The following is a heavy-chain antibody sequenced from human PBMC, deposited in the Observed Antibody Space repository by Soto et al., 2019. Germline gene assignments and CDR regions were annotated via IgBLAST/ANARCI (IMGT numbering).Heavy chain of an antibody. CDR3: ARQSNWFGRDNRYYYAMDV. CDR1: GFTFSYSR. J-gene: IGHJ6*02. Sequence: GGSLRLSCAASGFTFSYSRMSWVRQAPGKGLEWVASIKQDGSEIYYVDSVKGRFTVSRDNAKNSLYLQVNSLRAEDTAVYYCARQSNWFGRDNRYYYAMDVWGQGTTVTVSS. D-gene: IGHD3-10*01. CDR2: IKQDGSEI. V-gene: IGHV3-7*01.